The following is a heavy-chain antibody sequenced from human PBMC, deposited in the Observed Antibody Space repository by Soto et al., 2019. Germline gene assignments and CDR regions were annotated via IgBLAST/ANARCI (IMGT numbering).Heavy chain of an antibody. CDR1: GYKFTEYG. J-gene: IGHJ4*02. V-gene: IGHV1-18*04. CDR2: ISPYSANT. CDR3: ARGGTRPY. Sequence: ASVKVSCKASGYKFTEYGVNWVRQAPGEGPEWMGWISPYSANTRYAENFQGRVSMTTDTFTTTAYMELRGLRSDDTAVYYCARGGTRPYWGQGTLVTVSP. D-gene: IGHD1-7*01.